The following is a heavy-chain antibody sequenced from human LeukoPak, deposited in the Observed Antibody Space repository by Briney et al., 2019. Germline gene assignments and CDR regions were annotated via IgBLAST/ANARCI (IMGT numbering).Heavy chain of an antibody. V-gene: IGHV3-23*01. Sequence: GGSLRLSCAASGFTFSSYVMSWVRQAPGKGLEWVSALTSSGGSTYYADSVKGRFTISRDNSKNTLYLQMNSLRAEDTAVYYCATLTIIAAAGTPFDYWGQGTLVTVSS. CDR1: GFTFSSYV. CDR3: ATLTIIAAAGTPFDY. D-gene: IGHD6-13*01. CDR2: LTSSGGST. J-gene: IGHJ4*02.